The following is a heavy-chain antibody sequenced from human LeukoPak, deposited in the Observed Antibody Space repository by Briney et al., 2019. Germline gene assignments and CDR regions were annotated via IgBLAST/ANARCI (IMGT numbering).Heavy chain of an antibody. V-gene: IGHV4-59*12. CDR3: ARETYCSSTSCYGVVDY. J-gene: IGHJ4*02. Sequence: SETLSLTCTVSGGSISSYYWSWIRQPPGKGLEWIGYIYHSGSTNYNPSLKSRVTISVDTTKNQFSLKLSSVTAADTAVYYCARETYCSSTSCYGVVDYWGQGTLVTVSS. CDR2: IYHSGST. CDR1: GGSISSYY. D-gene: IGHD2-2*01.